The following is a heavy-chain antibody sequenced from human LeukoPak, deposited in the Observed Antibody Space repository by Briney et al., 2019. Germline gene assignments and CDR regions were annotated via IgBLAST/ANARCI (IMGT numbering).Heavy chain of an antibody. V-gene: IGHV1-2*06. CDR1: GYTFTSYG. J-gene: IGHJ4*02. CDR2: INPNSGGT. CDR3: ARASCSSTSCNPHY. D-gene: IGHD2-2*01. Sequence: ASVKVSCKASGYTFTSYGISWVRQAPGQGLEWMGRINPNSGGTNYAQKFQGRVTMTRDTSISTAYMELSRLRSDDTAVYYCARASCSSTSCNPHYWGQGTLVTVSS.